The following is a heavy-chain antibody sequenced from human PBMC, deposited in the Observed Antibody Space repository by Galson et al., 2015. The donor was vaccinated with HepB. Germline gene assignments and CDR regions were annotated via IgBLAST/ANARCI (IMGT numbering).Heavy chain of an antibody. CDR1: GFTFSDYQ. CDR3: TRDKSTVDRAHDY. Sequence: SLRLSCAASGFTFSDYQMTWLRQAPRKGLEWVSYITYSSALTTYADSVNGRFTISRDNAKNSLYLQMDSLKAEDTAVYYCTRDKSTVDRAHDYWGQGTLVTVSS. CDR2: ITYSSALT. D-gene: IGHD3-10*01. V-gene: IGHV3-11*06. J-gene: IGHJ4*02.